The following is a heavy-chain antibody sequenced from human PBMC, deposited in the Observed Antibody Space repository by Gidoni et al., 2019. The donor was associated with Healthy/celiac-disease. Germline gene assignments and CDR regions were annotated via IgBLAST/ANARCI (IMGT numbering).Heavy chain of an antibody. V-gene: IGHV5-51*01. CDR3: ARHDRGAAGAPFIDY. CDR2: IYPGDSDT. J-gene: IGHJ4*02. Sequence: CKGSGYSFTSYWIGWVRQMPGKGLEWMVIIYPGDSDTRYSPAFQGQVTISADKSISTAYLQWSSLKASDTAMYYCARHDRGAAGAPFIDYWGQGTLVTVSS. CDR1: GYSFTSYW. D-gene: IGHD6-13*01.